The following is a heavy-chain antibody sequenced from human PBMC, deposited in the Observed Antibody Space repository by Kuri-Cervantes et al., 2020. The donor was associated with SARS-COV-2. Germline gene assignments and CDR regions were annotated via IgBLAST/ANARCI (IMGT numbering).Heavy chain of an antibody. CDR2: INHSGST. J-gene: IGHJ4*02. V-gene: IGHV4-34*01. Sequence: SETLSLTFAVYGGSFSGYYWSWIRKPPGKGLEWSGEINHSGSTNYNPSLKSRVTISVDTSKNQFPLKLSSVTAADTAVYYCAHIVPKTMEFDNWGQGTLVTVSS. CDR1: GGSFSGYY. CDR3: AHIVPKTMEFDN. D-gene: IGHD3-10*01.